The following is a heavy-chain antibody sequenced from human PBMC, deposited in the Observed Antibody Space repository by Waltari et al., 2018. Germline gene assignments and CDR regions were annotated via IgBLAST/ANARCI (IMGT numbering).Heavy chain of an antibody. CDR2: IYYSGST. CDR3: ARVGPYSSSWYGPFDY. J-gene: IGHJ4*02. V-gene: IGHV4-59*11. CDR1: GGSISSHY. D-gene: IGHD6-13*01. Sequence: QVQLQESGPGLVKPSETLSLTCTVSGGSISSHYWSWIRQPPGKGLEWIGYIYYSGSTNYNPSLKSRVTISVDTSKNQFSLKLSAVTAADTAVYYCARVGPYSSSWYGPFDYWGQGTLVTVSS.